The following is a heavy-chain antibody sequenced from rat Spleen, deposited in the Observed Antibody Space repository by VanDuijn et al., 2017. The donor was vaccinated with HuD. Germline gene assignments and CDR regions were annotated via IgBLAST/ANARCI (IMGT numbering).Heavy chain of an antibody. D-gene: IGHD1-2*01. Sequence: EVHLVESGGGLVQPGRSLKLSCAASGFAFSDHYVAWVRQAPKKGLEWVATISHEGSSTYYGDSVKGRFTISRDNAKSTQYLQMDSLRSEDTATYYCARDSSNIYFDYWGQGVMVTVSS. V-gene: IGHV5-22*01. CDR2: ISHEGSST. CDR1: GFAFSDHY. J-gene: IGHJ2*01. CDR3: ARDSSNIYFDY.